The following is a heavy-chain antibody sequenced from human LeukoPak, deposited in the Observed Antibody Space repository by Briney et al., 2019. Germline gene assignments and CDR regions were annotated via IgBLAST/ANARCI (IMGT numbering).Heavy chain of an antibody. Sequence: GGSLRLSCAASGFTFSNYGMSWVRQAPGKGLEWVSAISGSGTNTYYVDSVKGRFTISRDNSKNTLYFQMNSLRAEDTAVYYCARRAGAYSHPYDYWGQGTLVTVSS. J-gene: IGHJ4*02. CDR2: ISGSGTNT. CDR3: ARRAGAYSHPYDY. CDR1: GFTFSNYG. V-gene: IGHV3-23*01. D-gene: IGHD4/OR15-4a*01.